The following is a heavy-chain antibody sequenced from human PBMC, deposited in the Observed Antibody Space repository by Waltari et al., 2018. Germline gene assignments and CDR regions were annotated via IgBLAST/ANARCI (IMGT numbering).Heavy chain of an antibody. V-gene: IGHV4-39*07. CDR3: ARVQWLLLRAFDY. D-gene: IGHD3-22*01. CDR2: NYYSGST. CDR1: GGSISSSSYY. Sequence: QLQLQESGPGLVKPSETLSLTCTVSGGSISSSSYYWGWIRQPPGKGLEWIGSNYYSGSTYHNPSLKSRVTISVDTSKNQFSLKLSSVTAADTAVYYCARVQWLLLRAFDYWGQGTLVTVSS. J-gene: IGHJ4*02.